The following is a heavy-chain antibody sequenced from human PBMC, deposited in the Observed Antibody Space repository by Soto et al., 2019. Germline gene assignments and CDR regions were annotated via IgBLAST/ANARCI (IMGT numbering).Heavy chain of an antibody. V-gene: IGHV1-69*13. CDR1: GGTFSSYA. D-gene: IGHD4-17*01. Sequence: SVKVSCKASGGTFSSYAISWVRQAPGQGLEWMGGIIPIFGTANYAQKFQGRVTITADESTSTAYMELSSLRSEDTAVYYCATLQNYGDYVPFDYWGQGTLVTVSS. J-gene: IGHJ4*02. CDR2: IIPIFGTA. CDR3: ATLQNYGDYVPFDY.